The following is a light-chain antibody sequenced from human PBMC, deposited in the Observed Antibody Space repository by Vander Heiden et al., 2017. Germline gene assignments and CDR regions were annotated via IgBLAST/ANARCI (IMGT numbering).Light chain of an antibody. CDR3: LEDYNSPFT. CDR1: QDKRKD. J-gene: IGKJ1*01. V-gene: IGKV1-6*01. CDR2: AAY. Sequence: AIQMPQSPSSLSPSVGDRVTITWRARQDKRKDIGWYQQKTGKAPKLLIYAAYSVQSGVPTRFRGSGSGTDFTLTISSLQPEDCATYHCLEDYNSPFTFGQGTKVEIK.